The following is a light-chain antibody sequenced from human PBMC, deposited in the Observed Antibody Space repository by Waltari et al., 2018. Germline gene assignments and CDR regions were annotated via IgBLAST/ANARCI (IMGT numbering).Light chain of an antibody. J-gene: IGLJ3*02. V-gene: IGLV4-69*01. CDR3: QTWGTGIQV. CDR2: VNSDGSH. Sequence: LVLTQSPSASASLGASVKLTCSLPGEYSAYAIAWHQKQPLKGPRYLMTVNSDGSHTKGDGISERFSGSSSYLDRYLSSSRLQAEYEADYFCQTWGTGIQVFGSGTKLTVL. CDR1: GEYSAYA.